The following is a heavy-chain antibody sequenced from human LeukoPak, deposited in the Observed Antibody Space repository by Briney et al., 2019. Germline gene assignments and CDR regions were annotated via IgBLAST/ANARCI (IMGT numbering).Heavy chain of an antibody. CDR3: ARDSDGGSLGY. CDR2: LYYSGST. J-gene: IGHJ4*02. Sequence: SETLSLTCTVSGGPISSYYWSWIRQPPGKGLEWIGYLYYSGSTNYNPSLKSRVTISVDTSKNQFSLKLSSVTAADTAVYYCARDSDGGSLGYWGQGTLVTVSS. V-gene: IGHV4-59*01. D-gene: IGHD3-16*01. CDR1: GGPISSYY.